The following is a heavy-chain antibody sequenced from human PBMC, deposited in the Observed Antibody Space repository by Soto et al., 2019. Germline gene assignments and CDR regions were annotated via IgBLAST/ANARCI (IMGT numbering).Heavy chain of an antibody. CDR3: ASSLAALSDAIDI. CDR1: GFTFSSYS. CDR2: ISSSSSYI. D-gene: IGHD2-15*01. Sequence: GGSLRLSCAASGFTFSSYSMNWVRQAPGKGLEWVSSISSSSSYIYYADSVKGRFTISRDNAKNSLYLQMNSLRAEDTAVYYCASSLAALSDAIDIRDQGTMVTVSS. V-gene: IGHV3-21*01. J-gene: IGHJ3*02.